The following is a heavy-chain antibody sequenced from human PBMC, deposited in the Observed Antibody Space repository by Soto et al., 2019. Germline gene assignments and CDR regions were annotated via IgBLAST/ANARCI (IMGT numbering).Heavy chain of an antibody. J-gene: IGHJ4*02. Sequence: PGGSLRLSCAASGFTMSWVRQAPGKGLDWVSAISGSVGITYYADSVKGRFTISRDNSKNTLYLEMNGLRANDTAVYYCAKPHSGSNWSYEYWGQGTLVTVSS. D-gene: IGHD1-20*01. CDR1: GFT. V-gene: IGHV3-23*01. CDR2: ISGSVGIT. CDR3: AKPHSGSNWSYEY.